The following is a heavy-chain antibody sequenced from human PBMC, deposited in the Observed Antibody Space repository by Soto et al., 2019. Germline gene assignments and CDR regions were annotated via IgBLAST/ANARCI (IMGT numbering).Heavy chain of an antibody. CDR3: ARRHILTGYYIDWFDP. D-gene: IGHD3-9*01. Sequence: VASVKVSCKASGYTFTSYGISWVRQAPGQGLEWMGWISAYNCNTNYAQKLQGRVTMTTDTSTSTAYMELRSLRSDDTAVYYCARRHILTGYYIDWFDPWGQGTLVTVSS. J-gene: IGHJ5*02. CDR2: ISAYNCNT. CDR1: GYTFTSYG. V-gene: IGHV1-18*01.